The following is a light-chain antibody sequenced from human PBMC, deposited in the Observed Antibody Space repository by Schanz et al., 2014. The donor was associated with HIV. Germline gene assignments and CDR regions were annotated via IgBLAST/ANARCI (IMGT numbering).Light chain of an antibody. CDR3: SSYEGIHNWV. Sequence: QSVLTQPPSASGSPGQSVTISCTGTSSDVGGYNYVSWYQHHPGKAPKLLISEVNKRPSGVPDRFSGSKSGNTASLTVSGLQAEDEADYYCSSYEGIHNWVFGGGTKPTVL. CDR2: EVN. J-gene: IGLJ2*01. CDR1: SSDVGGYNY. V-gene: IGLV2-8*01.